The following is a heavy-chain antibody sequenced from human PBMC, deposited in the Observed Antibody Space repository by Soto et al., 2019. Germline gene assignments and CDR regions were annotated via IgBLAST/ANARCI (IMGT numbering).Heavy chain of an antibody. CDR2: IFPLTDIP. Sequence: QVQLVQSGTEVKKPGSSVEVSCKASGGTFRNYPINWVRQAPGQGLEWMGSIFPLTDIPDYAQNFQARVTISADKSTSTAYMELSSLTSDDTAMYFCARGPLVVLNYFESWGQGTLVTVSS. CDR1: GGTFRNYP. J-gene: IGHJ4*02. CDR3: ARGPLVVLNYFES. V-gene: IGHV1-69*02.